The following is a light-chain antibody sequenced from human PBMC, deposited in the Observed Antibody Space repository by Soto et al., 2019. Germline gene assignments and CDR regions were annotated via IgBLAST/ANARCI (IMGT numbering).Light chain of an antibody. CDR1: QSISIH. Sequence: DIQLTQSPSFLSASVVDIVNINVMASQSISIHLNCYQQKPGKAPNLLMYTASNWQSGVPSRFSGSGSGTDFTLTISRLEPEDFAIYYCHQYDNAPQSCGQGTKRDIK. J-gene: IGKJ2*03. V-gene: IGKV1-39*02. CDR3: HQYDNAPQS. CDR2: TAS.